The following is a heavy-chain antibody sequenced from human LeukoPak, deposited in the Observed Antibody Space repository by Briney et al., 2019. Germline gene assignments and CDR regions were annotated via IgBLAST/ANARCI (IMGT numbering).Heavy chain of an antibody. V-gene: IGHV3-21*01. CDR3: APIGAGY. Sequence: GGSLRLSCAASGFTFSTYSMNWVRQAPGKGLEWVSSISSSSTYIYFADSVKGRFTISRDSAKNTLYLQMNSLRVEDTAVYYCAPIGAGYWGQGTLVTVSS. D-gene: IGHD4/OR15-4a*01. J-gene: IGHJ4*02. CDR2: ISSSSTYI. CDR1: GFTFSTYS.